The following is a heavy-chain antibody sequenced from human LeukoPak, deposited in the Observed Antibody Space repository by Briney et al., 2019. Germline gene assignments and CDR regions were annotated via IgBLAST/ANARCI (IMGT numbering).Heavy chain of an antibody. CDR1: GFTFSSYG. CDR2: ISGSGGST. V-gene: IGHV3-23*01. J-gene: IGHJ4*02. D-gene: IGHD3/OR15-3a*01. Sequence: GGSLRLSCAASGFTFSSYGMSWVRQAPGKGLEWVSAISGSGGSTYYADSVKGRFTISRDNSKNTLYLQMNSLRAEDTAVYYCAKSQFFDSTPFDYWGQGTLVTVSS. CDR3: AKSQFFDSTPFDY.